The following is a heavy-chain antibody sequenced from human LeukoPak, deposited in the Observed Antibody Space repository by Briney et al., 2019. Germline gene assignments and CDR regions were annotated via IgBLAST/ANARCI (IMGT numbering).Heavy chain of an antibody. CDR3: ARVRYSGYDFDY. CDR2: ISSSSSYI. V-gene: IGHV3-21*01. Sequence: GGSLRLSCAASGFTFSSYSMNWVRQAPGKGLEWVSSISSSSSYIYYADSVKGRFTISRDNAKNSLYLQMNSLRAEDTAVYYCARVRYSGYDFDYWGQGTLVTVSS. CDR1: GFTFSSYS. J-gene: IGHJ4*02. D-gene: IGHD5-12*01.